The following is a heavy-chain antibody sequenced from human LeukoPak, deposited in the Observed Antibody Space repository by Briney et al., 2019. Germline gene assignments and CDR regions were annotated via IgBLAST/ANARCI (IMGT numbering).Heavy chain of an antibody. Sequence: SETLSLTCAVYGGSFSGYYWSWIRQPPGRGLEWIGEINHSGSTNHNPSLKSRVTISVDKSKNQFSLKLSSVTAADTAVYYCAGRLTPYYFDYWGQGTLVTVSS. CDR3: AGRLTPYYFDY. CDR2: INHSGST. J-gene: IGHJ4*02. CDR1: GGSFSGYY. V-gene: IGHV4-34*01.